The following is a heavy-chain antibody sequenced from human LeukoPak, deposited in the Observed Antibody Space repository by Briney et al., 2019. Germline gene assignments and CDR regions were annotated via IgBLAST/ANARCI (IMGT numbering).Heavy chain of an antibody. Sequence: GGSLRLSCAASGFAFSSYWMHWVRQAPGKGLVWVSRINSDGSSTSYADSVKGRFTISRDNAKNTLYLQMNSLRAEDTAVYYCARVSGSYSTPFDYWGQGTLVTVSS. V-gene: IGHV3-74*01. CDR2: INSDGSST. J-gene: IGHJ4*02. CDR3: ARVSGSYSTPFDY. CDR1: GFAFSSYW. D-gene: IGHD1-26*01.